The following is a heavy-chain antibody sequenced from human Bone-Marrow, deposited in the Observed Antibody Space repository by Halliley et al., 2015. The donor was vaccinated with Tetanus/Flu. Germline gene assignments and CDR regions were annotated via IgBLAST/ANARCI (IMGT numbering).Heavy chain of an antibody. Sequence: TLSLTCAVSGGSITSSNWWNWVRQPPGKGLERIGQVYHSGSTNYNPSLESRVTILVDKSKNQSSLNLASVTAADTAVYYCARDIIPYGTSEKVFWFVVLWGRGSLVTVSS. CDR2: VYHSGST. CDR3: ARDIIPYGTSEKVFWFVVL. V-gene: IGHV4-4*02. J-gene: IGHJ2*01. D-gene: IGHD4-17*01. CDR1: GGSITSSNW.